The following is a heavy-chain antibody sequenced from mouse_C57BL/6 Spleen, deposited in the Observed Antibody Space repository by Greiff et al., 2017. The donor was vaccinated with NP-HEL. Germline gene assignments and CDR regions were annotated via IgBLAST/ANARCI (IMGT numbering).Heavy chain of an antibody. V-gene: IGHV14-4*01. Sequence: EVHLVESGAELVRPGASVKLSCTASGFNIKDDYMHWVKQRPEQGLEWIGWIDPENGDTEYASKFQGKATITADTSSNTAYLQLSSLTSEDTAVYYCTSIYYDYEAWFAYWGQGTLVTVSA. CDR3: TSIYYDYEAWFAY. CDR1: GFNIKDDY. D-gene: IGHD2-4*01. J-gene: IGHJ3*01. CDR2: IDPENGDT.